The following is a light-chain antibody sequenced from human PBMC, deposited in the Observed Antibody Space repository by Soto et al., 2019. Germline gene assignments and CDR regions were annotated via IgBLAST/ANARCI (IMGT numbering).Light chain of an antibody. Sequence: QPVLTQPPSASGTPGQRVTMSCSEISFNVVSNGVNWYQQLPGTAPKLLIYNTDQRPSGVPDRFSGSKSGTSASLAISGLQSEDEADYYCATWDDSLNGPVFGGGTKLTVL. CDR2: NTD. J-gene: IGLJ2*01. CDR3: ATWDDSLNGPV. CDR1: SFNVVSNG. V-gene: IGLV1-44*01.